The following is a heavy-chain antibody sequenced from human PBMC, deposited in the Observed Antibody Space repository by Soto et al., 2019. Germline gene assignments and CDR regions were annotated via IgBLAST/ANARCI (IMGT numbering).Heavy chain of an antibody. D-gene: IGHD3-10*01. CDR1: GFTFSDYY. V-gene: IGHV3-11*01. Sequence: QVQLVESGGGLVKPGGSLRLSCAASGFTFSDYYMSWIRQAPGKGLEWVSYISSSGSTIYYADSVKGRFTISRDNAKNSLYLQMNSLRAEDTAVYYCARDHPGGSGSSFYYYYYMDVWGKGTTVTVSS. CDR2: ISSSGSTI. CDR3: ARDHPGGSGSSFYYYYYMDV. J-gene: IGHJ6*03.